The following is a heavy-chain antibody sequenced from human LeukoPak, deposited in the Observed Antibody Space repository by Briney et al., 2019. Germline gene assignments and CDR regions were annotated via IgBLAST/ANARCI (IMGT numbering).Heavy chain of an antibody. CDR3: ATSMIYDFWSGYPPKI. CDR2: FDPEDGET. Sequence: GASVKVSYKVSGYTLTELSMHWVRQAPGKGLEWMGGFDPEDGETIYAQKFQGRVTMTEDTSTDTAYMELSSLRSEDTAVYYCATSMIYDFWSGYPPKIWGQGTLVTVSS. D-gene: IGHD3-3*01. CDR1: GYTLTELS. J-gene: IGHJ4*02. V-gene: IGHV1-24*01.